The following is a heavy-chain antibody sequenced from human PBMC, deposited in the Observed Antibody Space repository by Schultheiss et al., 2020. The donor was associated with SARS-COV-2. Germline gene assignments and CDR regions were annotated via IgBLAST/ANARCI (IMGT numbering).Heavy chain of an antibody. CDR2: ISSSSSYI. Sequence: GGSLRLSCAASGFTFSSYSMNWVRQAPGKGLEWVSSISSSSSYIYYADSVKGRFTISRDNAKNSLYLQMNSLRAEDTALYYCAKDMGPYSSSWYGPYYYYYGMDVWGQGTTVTVSS. V-gene: IGHV3-21*04. D-gene: IGHD6-13*01. J-gene: IGHJ6*02. CDR1: GFTFSSYS. CDR3: AKDMGPYSSSWYGPYYYYYGMDV.